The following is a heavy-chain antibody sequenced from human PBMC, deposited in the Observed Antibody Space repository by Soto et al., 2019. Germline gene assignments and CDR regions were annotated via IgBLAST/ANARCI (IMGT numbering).Heavy chain of an antibody. V-gene: IGHV3-33*01. D-gene: IGHD6-19*01. CDR1: GFTFSSYG. Sequence: GGSLRLSCAASGFTFSSYGMHWVRQAPGKGLEWVAVIWYDGSNKYYADSVKGRFTISRDNAKNSLYLQMNSLRAEDTAVYYCARVFRRGLDPGYYYYGVDVWGQGTTVTVSS. J-gene: IGHJ6*02. CDR3: ARVFRRGLDPGYYYYGVDV. CDR2: IWYDGSNK.